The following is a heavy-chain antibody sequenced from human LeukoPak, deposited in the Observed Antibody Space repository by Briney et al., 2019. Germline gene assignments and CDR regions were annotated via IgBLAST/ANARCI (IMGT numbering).Heavy chain of an antibody. D-gene: IGHD3-16*01. J-gene: IGHJ4*02. CDR3: ARDRDWGYLDY. Sequence: KPSQTLSLTCTVSGGSISSGSYYWSWIRPPAGKGLEWIGRIYTSGRTNYNPSLKSRVTISVDTSKNQFSLKLSSVTAADTAVYYCARDRDWGYLDYWGQGTLVTVSS. CDR2: IYTSGRT. V-gene: IGHV4-61*02. CDR1: GGSISSGSYY.